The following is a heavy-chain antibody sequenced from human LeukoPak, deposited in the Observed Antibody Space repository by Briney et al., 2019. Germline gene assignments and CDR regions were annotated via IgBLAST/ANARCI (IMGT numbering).Heavy chain of an antibody. V-gene: IGHV3-33*01. Sequence: PGRSLTLSCAASGFTFSSFGMHWVRQAPGKGLEWVAVIWYDASNKYYADSVKGRFTISRDNCKNTLFLQMNSLGDDDTAVYYCVRGVGVSRFNYFDPWGQGTLVIVSS. J-gene: IGHJ5*02. CDR2: IWYDASNK. CDR3: VRGVGVSRFNYFDP. D-gene: IGHD6-13*01. CDR1: GFTFSSFG.